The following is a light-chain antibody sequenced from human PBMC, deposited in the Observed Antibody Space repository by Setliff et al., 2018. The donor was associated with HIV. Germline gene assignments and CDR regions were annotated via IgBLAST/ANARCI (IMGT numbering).Light chain of an antibody. V-gene: IGLV2-14*01. CDR2: EVR. CDR1: SRDVCGYNY. Sequence: QSVLTQPASVSGSPGQSITISCTGTSRDVCGYNYVSWYQQHPGKAPKLIIYEVRNRPSGVSNRFSGSKSGNTASLTISGLQTEDEADYYCSSYAITNTLPFGTWTKVTVL. CDR3: SSYAITNTLP. J-gene: IGLJ1*01.